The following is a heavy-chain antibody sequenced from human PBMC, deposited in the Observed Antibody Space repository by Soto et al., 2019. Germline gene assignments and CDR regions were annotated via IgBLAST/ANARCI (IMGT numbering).Heavy chain of an antibody. J-gene: IGHJ4*02. CDR2: ISAYNGNT. CDR1: GYTFTSYG. V-gene: IGHV1-18*04. CDR3: AIARVVDSSLDH. Sequence: ASVKFSCKASGYTFTSYGISWVRQAPGQGLEWMGWISAYNGNTNYAQKLQGRVTMTTDTSTSTAYMELNSPRADDTAVYYCAIARVVDSSLDHWGQGTLVTVSS. D-gene: IGHD2-15*01.